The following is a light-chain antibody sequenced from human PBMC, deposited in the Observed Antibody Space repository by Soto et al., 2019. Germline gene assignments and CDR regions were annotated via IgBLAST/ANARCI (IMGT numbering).Light chain of an antibody. CDR2: GAS. V-gene: IGKV3-20*01. CDR3: QHYGSSFHT. CDR1: QSVSSSY. J-gene: IGKJ4*01. Sequence: EIVLTQSPGTLSLSPGERATLSCRASQSVSSSYLVWYQQEPGQAPRLLISGASSRATGIPDRFSGSGSGTDFTLTISRLEPEDVAVYYCQHYGSSFHTVGGGTKVEIK.